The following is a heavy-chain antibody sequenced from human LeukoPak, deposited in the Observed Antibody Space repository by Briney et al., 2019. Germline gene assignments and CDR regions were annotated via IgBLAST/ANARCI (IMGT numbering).Heavy chain of an antibody. CDR2: VYPGDFRT. Sequence: GESLKISCKGSGYSFTSYWIGWVRQMPGKGLEWLGNVYPGDFRTEYSPSFRGRVTISLDKSITTAYLQPNSLQAADIAMYYCTRGKYSNGADSFDMWGQGTMVTVSS. D-gene: IGHD5-18*01. CDR3: TRGKYSNGADSFDM. V-gene: IGHV5-51*01. J-gene: IGHJ3*02. CDR1: GYSFTSYW.